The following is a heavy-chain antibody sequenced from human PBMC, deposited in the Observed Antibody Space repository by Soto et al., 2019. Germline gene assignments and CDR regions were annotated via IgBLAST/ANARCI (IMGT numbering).Heavy chain of an antibody. CDR2: IYWDNDK. CDR1: GFSLTTRGVG. V-gene: IGHV2-5*02. D-gene: IGHD3-10*01. CDR3: AHIQGVLPGVAYYHDGIDV. J-gene: IGHJ6*02. Sequence: QITLKESGPTLVRPTQTITLTCAFYGFSLTTRGVGVSWIRQPRGKALEWLALIYWDNDKRYSPSLKERLTSTKDTSKNQVVLTMTNVDPVDTATYSCAHIQGVLPGVAYYHDGIDVWGPGTTVTVSS.